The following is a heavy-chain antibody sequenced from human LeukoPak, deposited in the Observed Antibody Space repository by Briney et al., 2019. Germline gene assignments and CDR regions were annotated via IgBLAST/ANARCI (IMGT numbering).Heavy chain of an antibody. J-gene: IGHJ4*02. CDR2: ISYDGRNT. Sequence: GGSLRLSCAASGFTFREYAMHWVRQAPGKGLEWIAVISYDGRNTYYADSVKGRFTISRDNSKNTLYLQMHSLRPEDTAVYYCARTFFHDNSAYYLFDYWGQGSLVTVSS. D-gene: IGHD3-10*01. V-gene: IGHV3-30-3*01. CDR3: ARTFFHDNSAYYLFDY. CDR1: GFTFREYA.